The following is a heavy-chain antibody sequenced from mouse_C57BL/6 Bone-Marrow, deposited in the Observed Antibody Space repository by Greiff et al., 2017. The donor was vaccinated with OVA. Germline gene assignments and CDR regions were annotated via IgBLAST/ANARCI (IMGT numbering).Heavy chain of an antibody. CDR1: GYTFTSYW. D-gene: IGHD1-1*01. CDR2: IHPNSGSN. CDR3: ARSRLRTWFAY. Sequence: VQLQQPGAELVKPGASVKLSCKASGYTFTSYWMHWVKQRPGQGLEWIGMIHPNSGSNNYNEKFKSKATLTVDKSSSTAYMQLSSLTSEDSAVDYCARSRLRTWFAYWGQGTLVTVSA. V-gene: IGHV1-64*01. J-gene: IGHJ3*01.